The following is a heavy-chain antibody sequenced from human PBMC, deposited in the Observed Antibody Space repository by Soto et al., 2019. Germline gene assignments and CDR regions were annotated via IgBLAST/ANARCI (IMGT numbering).Heavy chain of an antibody. Sequence: LRLSCAASGFTFISYAMYWVRQAPGKGLEWVAVISYDGSDKYYADSVKGRFTISRDNSKNTLYLQMNSLRGEDTAIYYCARDRLFESNTFYYNYGMDVWGQGTTVTVSS. J-gene: IGHJ6*02. CDR3: ARDRLFESNTFYYNYGMDV. V-gene: IGHV3-30-3*01. CDR2: ISYDGSDK. CDR1: GFTFISYA. D-gene: IGHD3-9*01.